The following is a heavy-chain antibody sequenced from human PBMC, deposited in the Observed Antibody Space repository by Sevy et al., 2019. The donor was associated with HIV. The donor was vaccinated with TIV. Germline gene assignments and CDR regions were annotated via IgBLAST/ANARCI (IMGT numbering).Heavy chain of an antibody. D-gene: IGHD2-2*01. CDR2: INHSGST. V-gene: IGHV4-34*01. CDR3: ARDCSSSSCSHAFDI. CDR1: GGSFSGYY. Sequence: SETLSLTCAVYGGSFSGYYWCWIRQPPGKGLEWVGEINHSGSTNYNPSLKSRVTISVDTSNNQFSLKLSSVTAADTAVYYCARDCSSSSCSHAFDIWGQGTMVTVSS. J-gene: IGHJ3*02.